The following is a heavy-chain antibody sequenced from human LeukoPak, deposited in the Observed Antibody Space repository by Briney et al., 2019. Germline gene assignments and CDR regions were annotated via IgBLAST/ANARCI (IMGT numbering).Heavy chain of an antibody. D-gene: IGHD6-19*01. V-gene: IGHV1-69*13. Sequence: SVKVSCKASGGTFSNYGISWLRQAPGQGLEWVGGIFPISGTTQIAQTFQGRVTLTADESTRTAYMEMTSLRSEDTAVYYCARVGVSSGWYRASPFQHWGQGTLVTVSS. CDR2: IFPISGTT. J-gene: IGHJ1*01. CDR3: ARVGVSSGWYRASPFQH. CDR1: GGTFSNYG.